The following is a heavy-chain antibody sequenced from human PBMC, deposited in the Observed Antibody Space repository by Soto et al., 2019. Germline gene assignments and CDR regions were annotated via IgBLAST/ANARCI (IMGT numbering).Heavy chain of an antibody. Sequence: SETLSLTCTVSGGSISSYYWSWIRQPPGKGLEWIGYIYYSGSTNYNPSLKSRVTISVDTSKNQFSLKLSSVTAADTAVDYCGRLYYDFGGVYYTYYYLDVWGKGTRVTVSS. V-gene: IGHV4-59*08. CDR3: GRLYYDFGGVYYTYYYLDV. CDR1: GGSISSYY. J-gene: IGHJ6*03. D-gene: IGHD3-3*01. CDR2: IYYSGST.